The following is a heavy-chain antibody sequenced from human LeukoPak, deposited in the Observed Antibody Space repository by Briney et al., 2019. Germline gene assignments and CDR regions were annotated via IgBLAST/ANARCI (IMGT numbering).Heavy chain of an antibody. J-gene: IGHJ4*02. Sequence: ASVKVSCKASGYTFTNYAIHWVRQAPGHRLEWMGWINAGNGNTKYSQKFQGRVTITRDTSASTAYMELSSLRSEDTALYYCAGLAMKQTGPFDYWGQGTLVTVSS. CDR1: GYTFTNYA. CDR2: INAGNGNT. D-gene: IGHD1-1*01. V-gene: IGHV1-3*01. CDR3: AGLAMKQTGPFDY.